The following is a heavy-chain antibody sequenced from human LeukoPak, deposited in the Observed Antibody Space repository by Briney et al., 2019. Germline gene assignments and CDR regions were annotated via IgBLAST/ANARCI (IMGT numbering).Heavy chain of an antibody. V-gene: IGHV4-59*08. J-gene: IGHJ4*02. CDR2: IYYSGST. CDR3: ARRGIAAAGYDY. CDR1: GGSISSYY. Sequence: SETLSLTCGVSGGSISSYYWSWIRQPPGKGLEWIGYIYYSGSTNYNPSLKSRVTISVDTSKNQFSLKLSSVTAADTAVYYCARRGIAAAGYDYWGQGTLVTVSS. D-gene: IGHD6-13*01.